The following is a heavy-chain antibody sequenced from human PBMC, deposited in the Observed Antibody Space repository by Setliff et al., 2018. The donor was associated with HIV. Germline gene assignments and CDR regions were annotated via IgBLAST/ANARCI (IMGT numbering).Heavy chain of an antibody. CDR1: GYTFTNYA. CDR2: INAGNGNT. CDR3: VRRATAAEVFDY. V-gene: IGHV1-3*03. D-gene: IGHD6-13*01. J-gene: IGHJ4*02. Sequence: ASVKVSCKASGYTFTNYAIHWVRQAPGQRLEWMGWINAGNGNTKYSQEFQDRVTITRDTSASTAYMELSSLRSEDMAVYYCVRRATAAEVFDYWGQGTLVTVSS.